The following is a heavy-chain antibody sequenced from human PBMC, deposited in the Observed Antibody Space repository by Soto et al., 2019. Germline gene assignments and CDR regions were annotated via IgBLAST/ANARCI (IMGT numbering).Heavy chain of an antibody. J-gene: IGHJ3*02. V-gene: IGHV4-30-2*01. CDR3: ASKTGDAAFDI. CDR1: GASISSGGHS. CDR2: IFHSGSA. D-gene: IGHD1-1*01. Sequence: QLQLQESGSGLVKPSQTLSLTCAVSGASISSGGHSWSWIRQAPGKGLECIGYIFHSGSAYSRPSLNSRVTMSLDRSKNQFALEMSSVTAADTAIYYCASKTGDAAFDIWGQGTVVAVSS.